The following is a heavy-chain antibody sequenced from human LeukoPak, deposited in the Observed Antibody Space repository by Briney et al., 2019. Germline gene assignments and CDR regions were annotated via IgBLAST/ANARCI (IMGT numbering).Heavy chain of an antibody. Sequence: ASVKVSCKASGYTFTGYYMHWVRQAPGQGLEWMGWINPNSGGTNYAQKFQGRVTMTRDTSISTAYMELSRLRSDDTAVYYCAAGGRCSSTSCYDGYNYWGQGTLVTVSS. V-gene: IGHV1-2*02. CDR3: AAGGRCSSTSCYDGYNY. CDR2: INPNSGGT. J-gene: IGHJ4*02. D-gene: IGHD2-2*01. CDR1: GYTFTGYY.